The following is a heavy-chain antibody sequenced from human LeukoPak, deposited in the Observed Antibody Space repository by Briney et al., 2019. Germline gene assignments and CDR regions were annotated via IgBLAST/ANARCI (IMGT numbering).Heavy chain of an antibody. CDR1: GFTFSSYE. CDR2: ISSSGSTI. Sequence: PGGSLRLSCAASGFTFSSYEMNWVRQAPGKGLEWVSYISSSGSTIYYADSVKGRFTISRDNAKNSLYLQMNSLRAEDTAVYYCARDLQFYYDSSGYYYPSHYFDYWGQGTLVTVSS. D-gene: IGHD3-22*01. V-gene: IGHV3-48*03. J-gene: IGHJ4*02. CDR3: ARDLQFYYDSSGYYYPSHYFDY.